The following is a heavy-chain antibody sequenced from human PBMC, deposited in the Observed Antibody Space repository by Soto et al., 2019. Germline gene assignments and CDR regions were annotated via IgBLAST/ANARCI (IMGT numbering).Heavy chain of an antibody. Sequence: GGSLRLSCAASGFIFENFGMSWVRQAPGKGLEWISSISGSGFKKYYADSVKGRFTISIDNSKSTVYLELNNLSAEDTAVHHCAKNQGVELVPLATVDCFDPWGQGSVVTVSS. D-gene: IGHD1-26*01. V-gene: IGHV3-23*01. CDR1: GFIFENFG. J-gene: IGHJ5*02. CDR3: AKNQGVELVPLATVDCFDP. CDR2: ISGSGFKK.